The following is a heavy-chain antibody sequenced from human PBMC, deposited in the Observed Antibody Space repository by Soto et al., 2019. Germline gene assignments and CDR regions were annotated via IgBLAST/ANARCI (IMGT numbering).Heavy chain of an antibody. V-gene: IGHV3-21*01. CDR1: GFTLSSYS. CDR2: ISSSSTHI. Sequence: GGSLRLSCAASGFTLSSYSMNWVRQASGKGLEWVASISSSSTHIYYADSVKGRFTISRDNARNSLYLQMNSLRAEDTAVYYCVRERGLSSFYGMDVWGQGTTVTVSS. D-gene: IGHD2-21*02. J-gene: IGHJ6*02. CDR3: VRERGLSSFYGMDV.